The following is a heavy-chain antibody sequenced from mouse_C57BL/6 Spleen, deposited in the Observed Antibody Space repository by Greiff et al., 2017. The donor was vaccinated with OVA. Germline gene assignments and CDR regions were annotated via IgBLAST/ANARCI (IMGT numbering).Heavy chain of an antibody. CDR1: GYTFTSYW. CDR2: IDPSDSYT. J-gene: IGHJ1*03. D-gene: IGHD1-1*01. Sequence: QVQLQQPGAELVMPGASVKLSCKASGYTFTSYWMHWVKQRPGQGLEWIGEIDPSDSYTNYNQKFKGKSTLTVDKSSSTAYMQLSSLTSEDSAVYYCARSITTYWYFDVWGTGTTVTVSS. CDR3: ARSITTYWYFDV. V-gene: IGHV1-69*01.